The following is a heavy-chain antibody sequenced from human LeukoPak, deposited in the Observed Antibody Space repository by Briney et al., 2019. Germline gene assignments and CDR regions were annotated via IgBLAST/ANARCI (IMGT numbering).Heavy chain of an antibody. Sequence: SETLSLTCTVSGGSISSYYWSWIRQPAGKGLEWIGRIYTSGSTNYNPSLKSRVTMSVDTSKNQFSLKLSSVTAADTAVYYCASTDTAMVIDAFDIWAKGQWSPSLQ. CDR2: IYTSGST. D-gene: IGHD5-18*01. CDR3: ASTDTAMVIDAFDI. V-gene: IGHV4-4*07. CDR1: GGSISSYY. J-gene: IGHJ3*02.